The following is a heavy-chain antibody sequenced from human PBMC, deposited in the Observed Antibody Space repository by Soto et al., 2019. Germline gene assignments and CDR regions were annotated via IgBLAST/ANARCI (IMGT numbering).Heavy chain of an antibody. CDR1: GGSMIRFY. CDR2: IHLSRGT. Sequence: QVHLQESGPGLVKPSETLSLTCTVSGGSMIRFYWSWIRQPAGKGLEWIGRIHLSRGTNYSPSLRSPVTLEIDTSKNRFHLKWTSATAADTALYFCVKASDSDAGTAEYWGQGALVTVSS. CDR3: VKASDSDAGTAEY. V-gene: IGHV4-4*07. D-gene: IGHD6-13*01. J-gene: IGHJ4*02.